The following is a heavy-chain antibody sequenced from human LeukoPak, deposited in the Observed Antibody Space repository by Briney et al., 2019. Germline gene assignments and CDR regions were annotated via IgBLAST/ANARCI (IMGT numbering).Heavy chain of an antibody. D-gene: IGHD2-21*02. CDR2: IIPIHGIA. Sequence: SVKVSCKASGGTFSSYAISWVRQAPGQGLEWMGRIIPIHGIANYAQKFQGRVTITADKSTSTAYMELSSLRSEDTAVYYCARDRHIVVVTAIIYYYYYGMDVWGQGTTVTVSS. CDR1: GGTFSSYA. J-gene: IGHJ6*02. V-gene: IGHV1-69*04. CDR3: ARDRHIVVVTAIIYYYYYGMDV.